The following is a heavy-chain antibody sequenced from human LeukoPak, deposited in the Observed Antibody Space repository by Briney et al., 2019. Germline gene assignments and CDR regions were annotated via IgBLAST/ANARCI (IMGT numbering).Heavy chain of an antibody. CDR3: ARDSGGSRSDY. J-gene: IGHJ4*02. V-gene: IGHV4-39*07. D-gene: IGHD2-15*01. Sequence: SETLSLTCTVSGGSISSSSYYWGWIRQPPGKGLEWIGSIYYSGSTYYNPSLKSRVTISVDTSKNQFSLKLSSVTAADTAVYYCARDSGGSRSDYWGQGTLVTVSS. CDR2: IYYSGST. CDR1: GGSISSSSYY.